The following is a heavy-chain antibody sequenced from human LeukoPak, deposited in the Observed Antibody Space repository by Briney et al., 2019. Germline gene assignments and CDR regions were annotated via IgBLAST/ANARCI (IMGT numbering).Heavy chain of an antibody. CDR3: AKVIAAAGPDY. D-gene: IGHD6-13*01. CDR1: GFTFSSYG. Sequence: GRSLRLSCAASGFTFSSYGMHWVRQAPGKGLEWVAVISYDGSNKYYADSVKGRFTISRDNSKNTLYLQMNSLRAEDTAVYYCAKVIAAAGPDYWGQGTLVTVSS. CDR2: ISYDGSNK. V-gene: IGHV3-30*18. J-gene: IGHJ4*02.